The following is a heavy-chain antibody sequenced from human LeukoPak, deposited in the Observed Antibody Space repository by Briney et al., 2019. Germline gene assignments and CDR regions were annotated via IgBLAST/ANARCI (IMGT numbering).Heavy chain of an antibody. CDR3: AREEGFDP. CDR1: GGSISSGGYS. J-gene: IGHJ5*02. V-gene: IGHV4-30-2*01. CDR2: IYHSGST. Sequence: SETLSLTCAVSGGSISSGGYSWSWIRQPPGKGLEWIGYIYHSGSTYYNPSLKSRVTISVDTSKNQFSLKLSSVTAADTAVYYCAREEGFDPWGQGTLVTVSS.